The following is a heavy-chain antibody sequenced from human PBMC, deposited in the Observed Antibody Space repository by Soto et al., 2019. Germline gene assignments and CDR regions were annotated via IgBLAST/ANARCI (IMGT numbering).Heavy chain of an antibody. CDR1: GYTFTGYY. J-gene: IGHJ6*02. D-gene: IGHD6-13*01. V-gene: IGHV1-2*02. CDR3: ARSYSSSWYSYYCYGMDV. Sequence: ASVKVSCKASGYTFTGYYMHWVRQAPGQGLEWMGWINPNSGGTNYAQKFQGRVTMTRDTSISTAYMELSRLRSDDTAVYYCARSYSSSWYSYYCYGMDVWGQGTTVTVSS. CDR2: INPNSGGT.